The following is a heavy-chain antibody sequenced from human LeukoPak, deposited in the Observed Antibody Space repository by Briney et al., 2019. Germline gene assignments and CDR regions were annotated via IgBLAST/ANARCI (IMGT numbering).Heavy chain of an antibody. CDR3: ARMELRLRRSAGAFDI. V-gene: IGHV3-48*04. CDR2: ISSSSSTI. J-gene: IGHJ3*02. Sequence: PGGSLRLSCAASGFTFSSYSMNWVRQAPGKGLEWVSYISSSSSTIYYADSVKGRFTISRDNAKNSLYLQMNSLRAEDTAVYYCARMELRLRRSAGAFDIWGQGTMVTVSS. D-gene: IGHD1-7*01. CDR1: GFTFSSYS.